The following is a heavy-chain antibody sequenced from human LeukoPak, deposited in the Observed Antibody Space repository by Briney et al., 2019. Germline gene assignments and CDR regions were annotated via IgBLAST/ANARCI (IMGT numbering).Heavy chain of an antibody. CDR1: GFTFSSYP. CDR3: AKDQGV. CDR2: ISGGGDST. J-gene: IGHJ3*01. V-gene: IGHV3-23*01. Sequence: GGSLRLSCAASGFTFSSYPIMWVRQAPGKGLEWVSAISGGGDSTYYADSVKGRFTISRDNSKNTLYLHMNSLRAEDTAVYYCAKDQGVWGQGTMVTVSS.